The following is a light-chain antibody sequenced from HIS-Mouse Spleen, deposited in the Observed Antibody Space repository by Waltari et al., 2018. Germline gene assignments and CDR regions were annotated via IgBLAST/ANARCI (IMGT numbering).Light chain of an antibody. Sequence: SYELTQPPSVSVSPGQTARIPCSGDALPKKYAYWYRQKSGQAPVLVIYEDSKRPSVIPEGFSGSRSGTMATLTISGAQMEDEADYYWYSTDSSGNHRVFGGGTKLTVL. J-gene: IGLJ2*01. CDR3: YSTDSSGNHRV. V-gene: IGLV3-10*01. CDR2: EDS. CDR1: ALPKKY.